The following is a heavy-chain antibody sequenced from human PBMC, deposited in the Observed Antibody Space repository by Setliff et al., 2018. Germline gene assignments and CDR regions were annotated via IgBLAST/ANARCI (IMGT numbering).Heavy chain of an antibody. Sequence: SETLSLTCTVSGYSISSDYIWGWLRQPPGXXXXXXXXXXXTGSINYHXXLNSRLIISRDTYKHQVSLKLNAVTATDTAVYYCARDLGHGGDSDYWGQGILVTVSS. J-gene: IGHJ4*02. CDR2: XXXTGSI. CDR1: GYSISSDYI. V-gene: IGHV4-38-2*02. D-gene: IGHD2-21*02. CDR3: ARDLGHGGDSDY.